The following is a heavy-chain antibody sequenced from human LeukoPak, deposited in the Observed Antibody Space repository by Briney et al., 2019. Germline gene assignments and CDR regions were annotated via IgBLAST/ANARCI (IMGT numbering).Heavy chain of an antibody. V-gene: IGHV1-18*01. CDR2: ISTYNSNT. CDR3: ARSGGWAYGDYDGFIAFDI. Sequence: SVTVSFKSSGYTFTNHGISWVRQAPGQGLEWMGWISTYNSNTNYAQKLQGRVTMTTDTSTSTAYMDLRSLRSDDTAVYYCARSGGWAYGDYDGFIAFDIWGQGTMVTVSS. CDR1: GYTFTNHG. D-gene: IGHD4-17*01. J-gene: IGHJ3*02.